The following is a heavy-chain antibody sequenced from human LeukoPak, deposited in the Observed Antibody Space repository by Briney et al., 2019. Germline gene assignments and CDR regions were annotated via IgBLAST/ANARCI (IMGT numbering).Heavy chain of an antibody. D-gene: IGHD2-15*01. Sequence: ASVKVSCKASGYTFISYYMNWVRQAPGQGLEWMGIINPSGTSTNYAQKFQGGVVLTRDTSTSTVYMELSSLSSEDTAVYYCARGLGYCSGASCSVYWGQGTLVTVSS. CDR1: GYTFISYY. J-gene: IGHJ4*02. V-gene: IGHV1-46*01. CDR3: ARGLGYCSGASCSVY. CDR2: INPSGTST.